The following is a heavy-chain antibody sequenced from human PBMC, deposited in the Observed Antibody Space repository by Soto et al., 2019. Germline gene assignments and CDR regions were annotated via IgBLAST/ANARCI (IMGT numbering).Heavy chain of an antibody. Sequence: GGSLRLSCSGSGFTFSSCSMQWVRQAPGKGLEYVSAINNIGATTVYADSVKGRFTISRDNSKNTVYLQMSSLGLEDTAVYYCVKSEGRGSYPHDFWGQGT. D-gene: IGHD3-16*01. CDR3: VKSEGRGSYPHDF. CDR2: INNIGATT. V-gene: IGHV3-64D*06. CDR1: GFTFSSCS. J-gene: IGHJ4*02.